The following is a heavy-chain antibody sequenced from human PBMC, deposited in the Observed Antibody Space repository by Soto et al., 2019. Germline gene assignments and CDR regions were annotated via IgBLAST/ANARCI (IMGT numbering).Heavy chain of an antibody. D-gene: IGHD6-19*01. Sequence: QMQLQESGPGLVKPSETLSLTCAVSSASIITEQRWTWVRQPPGKGLEWIGEIHHSGSTNNNPSLRSRVTMAENKSKIQFSLNLNSVNAADTALYYCARSFGWYAIDHWGQGTLVIVSS. CDR1: SASIITEQR. J-gene: IGHJ4*02. CDR2: IHHSGST. CDR3: ARSFGWYAIDH. V-gene: IGHV4-4*02.